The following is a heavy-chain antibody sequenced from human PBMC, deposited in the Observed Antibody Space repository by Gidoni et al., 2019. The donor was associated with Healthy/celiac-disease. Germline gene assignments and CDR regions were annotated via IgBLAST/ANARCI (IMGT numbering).Heavy chain of an antibody. CDR1: GYTFPSYA. V-gene: IGHV7-4-1*02. Sequence: QVQLVQSGSELKKPGASVKVSCKASGYTFPSYAMNWVRQAPGQGLEWMGWINTNTGNPTYTQRFTGRFVFSLDTSVSTAYLQISSLKAEDTAVYYCARAYFRGDCNWFDPWGQGTLVTVSS. CDR2: INTNTGNP. CDR3: ARAYFRGDCNWFDP. D-gene: IGHD3-10*01. J-gene: IGHJ5*02.